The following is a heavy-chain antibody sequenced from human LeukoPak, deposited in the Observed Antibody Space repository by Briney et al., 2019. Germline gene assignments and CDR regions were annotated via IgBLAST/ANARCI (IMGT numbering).Heavy chain of an antibody. D-gene: IGHD1-7*01. CDR1: GFTFDDHG. V-gene: IGHV3-20*04. Sequence: GGSLRLSCAASGFTFDDHGMSWVRQAPGKGLEWVSGINWNGGSTGYADSVKGRFTISRDNAKNSLYLQMNSLRAEDTALYYCARAGLYNWNYEGTAYFDYWGQGTLVTVSS. CDR3: ARAGLYNWNYEGTAYFDY. CDR2: INWNGGST. J-gene: IGHJ4*02.